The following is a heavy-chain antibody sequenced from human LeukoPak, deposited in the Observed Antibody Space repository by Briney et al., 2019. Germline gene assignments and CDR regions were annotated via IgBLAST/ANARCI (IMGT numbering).Heavy chain of an antibody. D-gene: IGHD3-10*01. CDR2: IYYSGST. CDR3: ASRTMVRSRRGAEYFQH. V-gene: IGHV4-59*08. CDR1: GGSISSYY. Sequence: SEALSLTCTVSGGSISSYYWSWIRQPPGKGLEWIGYIYYSGSTNYNPSLKSRVTISVDTSKNQFSLKLSSVTAADTAVYYCASRTMVRSRRGAEYFQHWGQGTLVTVSS. J-gene: IGHJ1*01.